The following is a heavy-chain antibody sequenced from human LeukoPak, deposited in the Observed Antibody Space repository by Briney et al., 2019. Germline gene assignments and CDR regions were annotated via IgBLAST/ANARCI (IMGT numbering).Heavy chain of an antibody. J-gene: IGHJ6*03. CDR2: INHSGST. CDR3: ARQRHSSSWYSPYYMDV. D-gene: IGHD6-13*01. CDR1: GGSFSGYY. Sequence: PSETLSLTCAVYGGSFSGYYWSWIRQTPGKGLEWIGEINHSGSTNYNPSLKSRVTISVDTSKNQFSLKLSSVTAADTAVYYCARQRHSSSWYSPYYMDVWGKGTTVTIS. V-gene: IGHV4-34*01.